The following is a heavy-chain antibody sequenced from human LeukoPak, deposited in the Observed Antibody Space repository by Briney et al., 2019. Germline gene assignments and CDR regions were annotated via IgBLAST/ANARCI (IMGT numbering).Heavy chain of an antibody. D-gene: IGHD6-19*01. CDR1: GFTFSSYT. V-gene: IGHV3-23*01. CDR3: AKDKNSGWYSPFDY. Sequence: TGGSLRLSCAASGFTFSSYTLSWVRQAPGKGLEWVCGITGSGYVTYYADSVKGRFTVSRDNSKSTLYLQMNSLRAEDTGIYYCAKDKNSGWYSPFDYWGQGALVTVSS. CDR2: ITGSGYVT. J-gene: IGHJ4*02.